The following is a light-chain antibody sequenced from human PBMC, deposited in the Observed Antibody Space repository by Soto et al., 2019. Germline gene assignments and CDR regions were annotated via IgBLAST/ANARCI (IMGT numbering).Light chain of an antibody. Sequence: EIVMTQSPATLSVSPGERATLSCRASQSVSSNLAWYQQKPGQAPRLLIYGASTRATGIPARFSGCGSGTEFTLTISSLQSEDFAVYYCQQCNNWPPLTFGGGTKVDIK. J-gene: IGKJ4*01. V-gene: IGKV3-15*01. CDR3: QQCNNWPPLT. CDR2: GAS. CDR1: QSVSSN.